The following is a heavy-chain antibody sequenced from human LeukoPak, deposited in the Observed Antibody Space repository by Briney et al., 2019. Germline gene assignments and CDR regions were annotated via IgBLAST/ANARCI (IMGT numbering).Heavy chain of an antibody. CDR1: GFTFSNSA. D-gene: IGHD3-22*01. CDR3: ARGYVGYYDSSGYRRDAFDI. Sequence: GGSLRLSCAASGFTFSNSAMSWVRQAPGKGLEWVSGFTRNDETTSYADSVKGRFTISRDNAKNSLYLQMNSLRAEDTAVYYCARGYVGYYDSSGYRRDAFDIWGQGTMVTVSS. V-gene: IGHV3-23*01. CDR2: FTRNDETT. J-gene: IGHJ3*02.